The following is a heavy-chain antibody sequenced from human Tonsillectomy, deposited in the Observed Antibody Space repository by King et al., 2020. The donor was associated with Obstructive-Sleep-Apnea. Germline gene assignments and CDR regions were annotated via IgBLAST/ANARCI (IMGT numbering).Heavy chain of an antibody. CDR1: GFTFSNFA. D-gene: IGHD5-12*01. Sequence: VQLVESGGGVVQPGTSLRLSCAASGFTFSNFAMHWVRQAPGKGLEWVAVMSHDENSKYYAASVKGRFTISRDSSKNTLFLQMSRLSAEDTAVYYCAKDHGYSGAQYYCDYWGPGTLVTVSS. J-gene: IGHJ4*02. CDR3: AKDHGYSGAQYYCDY. CDR2: MSHDENSK. V-gene: IGHV3-30*18.